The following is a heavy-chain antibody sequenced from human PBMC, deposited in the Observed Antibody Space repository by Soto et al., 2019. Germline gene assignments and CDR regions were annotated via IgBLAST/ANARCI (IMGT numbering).Heavy chain of an antibody. J-gene: IGHJ4*02. D-gene: IGHD3-10*01. CDR3: ARGPITMVRGVINTPLCFDY. CDR1: GGTFSSYA. V-gene: IGHV1-69*13. Sequence: SVKVSCKASGGTFSSYAISWVRQAPGQGLEWMGGIIPIFGTANYAQKFQGRVTITADESTSTAYMELSSLRSEDTAVYYCARGPITMVRGVINTPLCFDYWGQGTLVTVSS. CDR2: IIPIFGTA.